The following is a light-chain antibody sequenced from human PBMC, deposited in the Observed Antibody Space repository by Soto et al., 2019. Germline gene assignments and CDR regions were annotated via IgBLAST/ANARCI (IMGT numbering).Light chain of an antibody. V-gene: IGKV3-15*01. Sequence: EVVMTQSPATLSVSPGERATLSCRASQSVSSNLAWHQQKPGQAPRLLICGASTRATGIPARFSGSGSGTEFTLTISSLQSEAFAVYYCQQYYNWPPLTFGGGTKVEIK. CDR2: GAS. J-gene: IGKJ4*01. CDR1: QSVSSN. CDR3: QQYYNWPPLT.